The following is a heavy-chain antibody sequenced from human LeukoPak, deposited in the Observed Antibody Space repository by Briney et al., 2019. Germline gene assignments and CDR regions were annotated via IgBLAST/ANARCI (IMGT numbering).Heavy chain of an antibody. V-gene: IGHV3-15*01. Sequence: GGSLRLSCAASGFTFSNAWMSWVRQAPGKGLEWVGRIKSKTDGGTTDYAAPVKGRFTISRDDSKNTLYLQMNSLKTEDAAVYYCTTERGNDYGDPRFDYWGQGTLVTVSS. CDR2: IKSKTDGGTT. CDR1: GFTFSNAW. D-gene: IGHD4-17*01. CDR3: TTERGNDYGDPRFDY. J-gene: IGHJ4*02.